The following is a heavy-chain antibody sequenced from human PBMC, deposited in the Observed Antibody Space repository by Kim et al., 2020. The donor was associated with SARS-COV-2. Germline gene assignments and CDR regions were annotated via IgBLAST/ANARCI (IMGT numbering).Heavy chain of an antibody. D-gene: IGHD1-1*01. CDR2: IYYSGTT. V-gene: IGHV4-39*01. CDR3: ARPRYSTDWNHGMDV. CDR1: GVSIKNTFYY. Sequence: SETLSLTCSVSGVSIKNTFYYWGWIRQTPGKGLDWIGFIYYSGTTYYNPSLKSRVTMSIDTSKNQFSLKLSSVSAADTAVYYCARPRYSTDWNHGMDVWG. J-gene: IGHJ6*01.